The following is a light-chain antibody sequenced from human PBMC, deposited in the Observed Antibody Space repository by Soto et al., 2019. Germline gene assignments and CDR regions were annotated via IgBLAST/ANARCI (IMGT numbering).Light chain of an antibody. J-gene: IGLJ2*01. Sequence: QSALTQPASVSGSPGQSIAISCTGSSSDVGIYNYVSWYQQHPGKVPKLIIYEVTNRPSGVSNRFSGSKSGNTASLTISGLQAEDEADYYCSSYAGNNKLVFGGGTKLTVL. CDR1: SSDVGIYNY. V-gene: IGLV2-14*01. CDR3: SSYAGNNKLV. CDR2: EVT.